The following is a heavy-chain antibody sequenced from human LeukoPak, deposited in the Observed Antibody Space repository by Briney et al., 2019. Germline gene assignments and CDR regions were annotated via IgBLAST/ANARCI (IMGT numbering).Heavy chain of an antibody. CDR1: GFTFSSFW. CDR3: ARYYDISRRSDP. Sequence: SGGSLRLSCAASGFTFSSFWMSWVRQGPGKGREWVANIKQDGSEKYYVDSVKGRFTISRDNAKNSLYLQMNSLRAEDTAVYYCARYYDISRRSDPWGQGTLATVSS. D-gene: IGHD3-9*01. CDR2: IKQDGSEK. J-gene: IGHJ5*02. V-gene: IGHV3-7*01.